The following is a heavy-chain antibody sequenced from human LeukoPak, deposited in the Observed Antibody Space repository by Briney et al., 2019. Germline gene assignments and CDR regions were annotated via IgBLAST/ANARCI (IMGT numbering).Heavy chain of an antibody. J-gene: IGHJ6*03. CDR2: IYNDGNT. D-gene: IGHD2-21*02. CDR1: GFTVSTNH. Sequence: GGSLRLSCAVSGFTVSTNHMSWVRQAPGRGLEWVSVIYNDGNTYYTDSVEGRFTISRDNSKNTVFLQMNSLRVEDTAVYYCARDREVVTAKAQMDVWGKGTTVTVSS. CDR3: ARDREVVTAKAQMDV. V-gene: IGHV3-53*01.